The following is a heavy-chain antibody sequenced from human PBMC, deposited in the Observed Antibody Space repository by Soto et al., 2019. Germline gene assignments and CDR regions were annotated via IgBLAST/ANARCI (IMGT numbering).Heavy chain of an antibody. J-gene: IGHJ4*02. CDR3: ARDRGFYDYSNYEGY. Sequence: GGSLRLSCAASGFTFSSYSMNWVRQAPGKGLEWVSYISSSSSTIYYADSVKGRFTISRDNAKNSLYLQMNSLRAEDTAVYYCARDRGFYDYSNYEGYWGQGTLVTVSS. CDR1: GFTFSSYS. V-gene: IGHV3-48*01. CDR2: ISSSSSTI. D-gene: IGHD4-4*01.